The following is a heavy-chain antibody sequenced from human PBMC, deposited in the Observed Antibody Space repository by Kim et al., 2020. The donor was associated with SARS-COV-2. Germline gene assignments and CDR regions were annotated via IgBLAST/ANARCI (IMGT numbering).Heavy chain of an antibody. J-gene: IGHJ4*02. D-gene: IGHD3-3*01. CDR2: FDPEDGET. Sequence: ASVKVSCKVSGYTLTELSMHWVRQAPGKGLEWMGGFDPEDGETIYAQKFQGRVTMTEDTSTDTAYMELSSLRSEDTAVYYCATELRFLEWLSFDYWGQGTLVTVSS. V-gene: IGHV1-24*01. CDR3: ATELRFLEWLSFDY. CDR1: GYTLTELS.